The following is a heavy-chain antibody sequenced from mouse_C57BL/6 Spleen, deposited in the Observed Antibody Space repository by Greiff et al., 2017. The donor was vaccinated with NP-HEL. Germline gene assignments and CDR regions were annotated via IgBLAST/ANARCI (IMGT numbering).Heavy chain of an antibody. CDR3: VTSYYGSSYRTPFDY. CDR2: IRSKSNNYAT. CDR1: GFSFNTYA. J-gene: IGHJ2*01. Sequence: EVKLMESGGGLVQPKGSLKLSCAASGFSFNTYAMNWVRQAPGKGLEWVARIRSKSNNYATYYADSVKDRFTISRDDSESMLYLQMNNLKTEDTAMYYCVTSYYGSSYRTPFDYWGQGTTLTVSS. D-gene: IGHD1-1*01. V-gene: IGHV10-1*01.